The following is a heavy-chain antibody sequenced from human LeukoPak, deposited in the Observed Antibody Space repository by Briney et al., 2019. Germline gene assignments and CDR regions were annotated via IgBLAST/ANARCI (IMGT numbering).Heavy chain of an antibody. D-gene: IGHD1-26*01. CDR2: IYHSGST. J-gene: IGHJ4*02. CDR1: GGSISSSNW. CDR3: ARDTGGPVYYFDY. Sequence: SGTLSLTCAVSGGSISSSNWWSWVRQPPGKGLEWIGEIYHSGSTNYNPSLKSRVTISVDKSKNQFSLKLSSVTAADTAVYYCARDTGGPVYYFDYWGQGTLVTVSS. V-gene: IGHV4-4*02.